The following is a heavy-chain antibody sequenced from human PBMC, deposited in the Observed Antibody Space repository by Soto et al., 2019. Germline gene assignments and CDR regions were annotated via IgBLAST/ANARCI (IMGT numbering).Heavy chain of an antibody. J-gene: IGHJ4*02. D-gene: IGHD4-17*01. CDR2: ISSSSSYI. CDR1: GCPFSSYS. V-gene: IGHV3-21*01. CDR3: AYGDYLFL. Sequence: GGSLRLSCASSGCPFSSYSMNWVRQAPGKGLEWVSSISSSSSYIYYADSVKGRFTISRDNAKNSLYLQMNSLRAEDTAVYYCAYGDYLFLWGQGTLVTVSS.